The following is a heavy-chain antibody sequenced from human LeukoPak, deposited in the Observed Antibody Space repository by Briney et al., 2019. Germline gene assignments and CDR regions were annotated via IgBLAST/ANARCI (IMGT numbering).Heavy chain of an antibody. CDR1: GGSISSYY. Sequence: SSETLSLTCTVSGGSISSYYWSWIRQPPGKGLEWVSGLPRSGGDTYYADSVKGRFTISRDNSKNTLHLQMNSLRAEDTAIYYCAKAETNTNGLFHCWGQGTLVTVSS. CDR3: AKAETNTNGLFHC. D-gene: IGHD2-8*01. CDR2: LPRSGGDT. J-gene: IGHJ4*02. V-gene: IGHV3-23*01.